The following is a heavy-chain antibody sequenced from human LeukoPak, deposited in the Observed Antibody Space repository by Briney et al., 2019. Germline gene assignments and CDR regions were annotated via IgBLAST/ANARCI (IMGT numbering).Heavy chain of an antibody. J-gene: IGHJ3*02. CDR1: GFTFSSYS. CDR3: ARGIDRGNNDAFDI. CDR2: ISSGSTYI. Sequence: GGSLRLSCAGSGFTFSSYSMNWVRQAPGKGLEWVSSISSGSTYIYYADSVKGRFTISRDNAKNSLYLQMNSLRAEDTAVYYCARGIDRGNNDAFDIWGQGTMVTVSS. V-gene: IGHV3-21*01. D-gene: IGHD3-10*01.